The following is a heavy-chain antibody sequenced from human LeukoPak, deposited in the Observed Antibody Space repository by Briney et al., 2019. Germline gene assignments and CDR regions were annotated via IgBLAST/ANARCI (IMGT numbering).Heavy chain of an antibody. CDR1: GFTFSSYG. CDR3: ASERYCSGGSCPAPFDY. J-gene: IGHJ4*02. D-gene: IGHD2-15*01. Sequence: PGGSLRLSCAASGFTFSSYGMHWVRQAPGKGLEWVAVIWYDGSNKYYAGSVKGRFTISRDNSKNTLYLQMNSLRAEDTAVYYCASERYCSGGSCPAPFDYWGQGTLVTVSS. V-gene: IGHV3-33*01. CDR2: IWYDGSNK.